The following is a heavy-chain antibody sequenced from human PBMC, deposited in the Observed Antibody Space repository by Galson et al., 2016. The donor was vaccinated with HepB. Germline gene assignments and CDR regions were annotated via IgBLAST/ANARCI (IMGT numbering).Heavy chain of an antibody. D-gene: IGHD5-18*01. J-gene: IGHJ6*02. CDR3: ARDLDTAMEWERYYYYGMDV. V-gene: IGHV3-21*01. Sequence: SLRLSCAASGFIFSSYSMNWVRQAPGKGLEWVSSIRSSSSSIYYADSVKGRFTISRDNAKNSLYLQMNSLRAEDTAVYYCARDLDTAMEWERYYYYGMDVWGQGTTVTVSS. CDR1: GFIFSSYS. CDR2: IRSSSSSI.